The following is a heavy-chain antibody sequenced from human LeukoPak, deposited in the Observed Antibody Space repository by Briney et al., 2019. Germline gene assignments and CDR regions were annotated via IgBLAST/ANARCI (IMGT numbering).Heavy chain of an antibody. CDR2: IYYSGST. Sequence: SQTLSLTCTVSGGSISSYYWSWIRQPPGKGLEWIGYIYYSGSTNYNPSLKSRVTISVDTSKNQFSLKLNSVTAGDTTVYYCARLWSGYSPFDYWGQGTLVTVSS. CDR3: ARLWSGYSPFDY. V-gene: IGHV4-59*08. D-gene: IGHD3-3*01. J-gene: IGHJ4*02. CDR1: GGSISSYY.